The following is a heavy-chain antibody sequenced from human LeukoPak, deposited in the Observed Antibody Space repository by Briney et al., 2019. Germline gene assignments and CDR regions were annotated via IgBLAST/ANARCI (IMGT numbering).Heavy chain of an antibody. J-gene: IGHJ4*02. Sequence: ASVKVPCKASGYTFTSYYMHWVRQAPGQGLEWMGIINPSGGSTSYAQKFQGRVTMTRDTSTSTVYMELSSLRSEDTAVYYCAREREYYDSSGYYPLGYWGQGTLVTVSS. CDR3: AREREYYDSSGYYPLGY. CDR1: GYTFTSYY. V-gene: IGHV1-46*01. CDR2: INPSGGST. D-gene: IGHD3-22*01.